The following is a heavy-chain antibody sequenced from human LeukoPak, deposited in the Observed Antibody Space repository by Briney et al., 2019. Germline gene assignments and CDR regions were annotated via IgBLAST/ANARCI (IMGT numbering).Heavy chain of an antibody. D-gene: IGHD3-10*01. CDR2: ISYDGSNK. CDR1: GFTFSSYG. J-gene: IGHJ4*02. CDR3: AKATWWFGESQNYFDY. Sequence: PGRSLRLSCAASGFTFSSYGMHWVRQAPGKGLEWVAVISYDGSNKYYADSVKGRFTISRDNSKNTLYLQMNSLRAEDTAVYYCAKATWWFGESQNYFDYWGQGTLVTVSS. V-gene: IGHV3-30*18.